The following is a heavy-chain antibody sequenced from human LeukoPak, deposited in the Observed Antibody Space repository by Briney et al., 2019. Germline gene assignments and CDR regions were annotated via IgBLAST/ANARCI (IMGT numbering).Heavy chain of an antibody. CDR1: GFTVSSNY. CDR2: IYVGGDT. V-gene: IGHV3-66*01. D-gene: IGHD2-15*01. CDR3: ARDRVDGSGRLGAFDI. J-gene: IGHJ3*02. Sequence: GGSLRLSCAASGFTVSSNYISWVRQAPGKGLEWVSVIYVGGDTYYAGSVKGRFTISRDKSKNTVYLQMNSLRAEDTAVYYCARDRVDGSGRLGAFDIWGQGTMVTVSS.